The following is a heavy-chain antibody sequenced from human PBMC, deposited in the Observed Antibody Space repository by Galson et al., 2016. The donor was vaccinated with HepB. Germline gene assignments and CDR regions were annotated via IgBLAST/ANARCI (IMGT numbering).Heavy chain of an antibody. Sequence: ETLSLTCTVSGGPISSYYWSWIRQPPGKGLEWIGFIYYSGSTNHNPSLKSRVTISVDTSKNQFSLKLSSVTAADTAVYYFAKVPPDTASGFFDLWGRGTLVTVSS. V-gene: IGHV4-59*01. D-gene: IGHD5-18*01. J-gene: IGHJ2*01. CDR2: IYYSGST. CDR3: AKVPPDTASGFFDL. CDR1: GGPISSYY.